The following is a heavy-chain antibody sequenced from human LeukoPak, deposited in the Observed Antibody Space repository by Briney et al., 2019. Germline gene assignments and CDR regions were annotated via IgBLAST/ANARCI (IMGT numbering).Heavy chain of an antibody. CDR1: GFTLSSYW. CDR3: VRGTSRKNGYSGDDPY. J-gene: IGHJ4*02. Sequence: QPGGSLRLSCAASGFTLSSYWRHWVRQAPGKGLVWFSLINSDGSRSRYADSVKGRFTISRESAKNTLFLKMDSLRAEDTAVYYCVRGTSRKNGYSGDDPYWGQGTLVIVSS. V-gene: IGHV3-74*01. CDR2: INSDGSRS. D-gene: IGHD5-12*01.